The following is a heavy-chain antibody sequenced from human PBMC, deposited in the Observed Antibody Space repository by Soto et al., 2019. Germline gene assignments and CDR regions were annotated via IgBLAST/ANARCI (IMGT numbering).Heavy chain of an antibody. CDR1: GFTFSSYG. J-gene: IGHJ5*02. D-gene: IGHD3-10*01. CDR2: IWYDGSNK. V-gene: IGHV3-33*06. Sequence: GGSLRLSCAASGFTFSSYGMHWVRQAPGKGLEWVAVIWYDGSNKYYADSVKGRFTISRDNSKNTLYLQMNSLRAEDTAVYYCAKGRRSGSYYNPNWFDPWGQGTLVTVSS. CDR3: AKGRRSGSYYNPNWFDP.